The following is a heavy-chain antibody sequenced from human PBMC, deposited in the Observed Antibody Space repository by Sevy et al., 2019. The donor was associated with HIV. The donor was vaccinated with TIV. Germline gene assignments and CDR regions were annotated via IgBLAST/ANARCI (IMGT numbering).Heavy chain of an antibody. CDR3: ARDNSYYDFWSGYFLY. Sequence: GGSLRLSCAASGFTFSSYSMNWVRQAPGKGLEWVSYISSSSSTIYYADSVKGRFTISRDNAKNSLYLQMNSLRDEDTAVYYWARDNSYYDFWSGYFLYWGQGTLVTVSS. J-gene: IGHJ4*02. V-gene: IGHV3-48*02. D-gene: IGHD3-3*01. CDR1: GFTFSSYS. CDR2: ISSSSSTI.